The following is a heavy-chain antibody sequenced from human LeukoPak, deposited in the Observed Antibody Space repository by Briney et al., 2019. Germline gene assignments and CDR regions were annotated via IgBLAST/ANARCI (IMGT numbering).Heavy chain of an antibody. CDR2: IKYDGSEQ. D-gene: IGHD5-24*01. Sequence: GGSLRLSCTSSGFIFSSHWMNWVRQAPGKGPEWVANIKYDGSEQYYVDSVKGRFSISRDNTKNLLYLQMNSLRVEDTAVYYCAKEGRSLQAYWGQGTLVTVSS. V-gene: IGHV3-7*03. CDR3: AKEGRSLQAY. CDR1: GFIFSSHW. J-gene: IGHJ4*02.